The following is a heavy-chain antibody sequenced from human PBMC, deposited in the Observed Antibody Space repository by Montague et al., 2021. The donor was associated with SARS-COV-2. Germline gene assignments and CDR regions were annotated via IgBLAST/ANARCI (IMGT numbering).Heavy chain of an antibody. CDR1: GGSISSSNW. CDR2: IYHSGST. J-gene: IGHJ6*02. CDR3: ARDRRSWFPPYYYGMDV. V-gene: IGHV4-4*02. Sequence: SETLSLTCAVSGGSISSSNWWSWVRQPPGKGLEWIGGIYHSGSTNYNPSLKSRVTISVDKSKNQFSLKLSSVTAADTAVYYCARDRRSWFPPYYYGMDVWGPGTTVTVSS. D-gene: IGHD6-13*01.